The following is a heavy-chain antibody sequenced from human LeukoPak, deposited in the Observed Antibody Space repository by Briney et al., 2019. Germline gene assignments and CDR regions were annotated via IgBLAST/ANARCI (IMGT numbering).Heavy chain of an antibody. CDR2: INPSGGST. V-gene: IGHV1-46*01. Sequence: GASVKVSCKASGYTFTSYYMHWVRQAPGQGLEWMGIINPSGGSTSYAQKFQGRVTMTRDTSTSTVYMELSSLRSEDTAVYYCARGGDVDTAMVYGFDYWGQGTLVTVSS. D-gene: IGHD5-18*01. CDR3: ARGGDVDTAMVYGFDY. CDR1: GYTFTSYY. J-gene: IGHJ4*02.